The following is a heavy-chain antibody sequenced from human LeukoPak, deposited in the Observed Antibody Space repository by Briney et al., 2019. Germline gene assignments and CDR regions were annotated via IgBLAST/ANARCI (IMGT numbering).Heavy chain of an antibody. CDR2: INPNCGGT. Sequence: GASVKVSCKASGYTFTSYAMNWVRQAPGQGLEWMGWINPNCGGTNYAQKFQGRVTMTRDTSISTAYMELSRLRSDDTAVYYCARDKGSSWYGETYNWFDPWGQGTLVTVSS. CDR3: ARDKGSSWYGETYNWFDP. D-gene: IGHD6-13*01. CDR1: GYTFTSYA. J-gene: IGHJ5*02. V-gene: IGHV1-2*02.